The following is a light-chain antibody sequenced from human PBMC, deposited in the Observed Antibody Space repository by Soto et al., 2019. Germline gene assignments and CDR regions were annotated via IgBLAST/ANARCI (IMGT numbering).Light chain of an antibody. V-gene: IGLV1-44*01. CDR1: SSNIGSNA. Sequence: QSVLAQPPSASGTPGQRVTISCSGGSSNIGSNAVNWYQHLPGTAPKLLSYSDTQRPSGVPDRFSDSRSGTSASLAISGLQSEDEAAYYCAAWDNSLNAVVFGGGTKLTVL. J-gene: IGLJ2*01. CDR2: SDT. CDR3: AAWDNSLNAVV.